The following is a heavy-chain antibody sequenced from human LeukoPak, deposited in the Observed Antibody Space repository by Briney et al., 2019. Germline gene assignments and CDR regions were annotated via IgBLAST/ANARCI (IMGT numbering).Heavy chain of an antibody. Sequence: GGSLRLSCAASGFTFSNHGMHWVRQAPGRGLEWVAFIRYDGTDKYYADSVKGPLTISRDNSKNTLYLQMNRVRAEDRGVYYCAKGRAGNYYYDSSDYWGEGSLVTVSS. J-gene: IGHJ4*02. D-gene: IGHD3-22*01. CDR1: GFTFSNHG. V-gene: IGHV3-30*02. CDR2: IRYDGTDK. CDR3: AKGRAGNYYYDSSDY.